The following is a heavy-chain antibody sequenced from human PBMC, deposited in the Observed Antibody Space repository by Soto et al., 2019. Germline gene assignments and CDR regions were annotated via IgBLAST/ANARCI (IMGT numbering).Heavy chain of an antibody. J-gene: IGHJ5*02. Sequence: QVQLVQSGAELKKPGASVKVSCSASGYTFTSNSITWVRQAPGQGLEWMGGISAYNGETSYAEKFQGRLTMTTDTSTRRADMELRSLRSDDTAVYSCARVWGSYRAPSGGAGFDTWGQGTLVTVSS. D-gene: IGHD3-16*02. V-gene: IGHV1-18*04. CDR2: ISAYNGET. CDR3: ARVWGSYRAPSGGAGFDT. CDR1: GYTFTSNS.